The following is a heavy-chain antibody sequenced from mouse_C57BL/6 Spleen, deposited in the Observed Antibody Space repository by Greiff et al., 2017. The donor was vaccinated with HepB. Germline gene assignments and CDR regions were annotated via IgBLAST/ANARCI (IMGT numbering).Heavy chain of an antibody. J-gene: IGHJ3*01. CDR3: ARENPYDYDRAAWFAY. CDR2: ISSGGSYT. CDR1: GFTFSSYG. Sequence: DVKLQESGGDLVKPGGSLKLSCAASGFTFSSYGMSWVRQTPDKRLEWVATISSGGSYTYYPDSVKGRFTISRDNAKNTLYLQMSSLKSEDTAMYYCARENPYDYDRAAWFAYWGQGTLVTVSA. D-gene: IGHD2-4*01. V-gene: IGHV5-6*02.